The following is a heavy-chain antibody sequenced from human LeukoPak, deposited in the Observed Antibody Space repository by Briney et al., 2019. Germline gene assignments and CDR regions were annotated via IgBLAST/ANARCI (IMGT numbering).Heavy chain of an antibody. CDR1: GGSFSGYY. Sequence: SETLSLTCAVSGGSFSGYYWSWIRQPPGKGLEWIGEINHSGSTNYNPSLKSRVTISVDTSKNQFSLKLSSVTAADTAIYYCARGLASGYPPIPFDYWGQGTLVTVSS. CDR3: ARGLASGYPPIPFDY. CDR2: INHSGST. J-gene: IGHJ4*02. D-gene: IGHD3-3*01. V-gene: IGHV4-34*01.